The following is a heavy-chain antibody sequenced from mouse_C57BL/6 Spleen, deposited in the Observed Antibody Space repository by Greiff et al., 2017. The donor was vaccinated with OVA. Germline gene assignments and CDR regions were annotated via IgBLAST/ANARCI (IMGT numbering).Heavy chain of an antibody. CDR2: IDPGNGDT. CDR1: GFTIKDDY. D-gene: IGHD3-2*02. J-gene: IGHJ2*01. V-gene: IGHV14-4*01. CDR3: TTGQLRRD. Sequence: VQLQQSGAELVRPGASVKLSCTASGFTIKDDYMHWVKQRPEQGLEWIGWIDPGNGDTDYASKFQGQDTITADTSSNTAYLQLSRLTSEDTAVYYCTTGQLRRDWGQGTTLTVSS.